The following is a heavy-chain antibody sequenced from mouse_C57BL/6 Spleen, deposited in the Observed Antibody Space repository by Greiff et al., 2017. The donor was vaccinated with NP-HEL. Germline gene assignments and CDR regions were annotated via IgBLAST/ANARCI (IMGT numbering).Heavy chain of an antibody. D-gene: IGHD1-1*01. CDR2: IHPNSGST. CDR1: GYTFTSYW. J-gene: IGHJ3*01. V-gene: IGHV1-64*01. CDR3: ARDGSSEVFAY. Sequence: QVQLQQPGAELVKPGASVKLSCKASGYTFTSYWMHWVKQRPGQGLEWIGMIHPNSGSTNYNEKFKSKATLTVDKSSSTAYMQLSSLTSEDSAVYYCARDGSSEVFAYWGQGTLVTVSA.